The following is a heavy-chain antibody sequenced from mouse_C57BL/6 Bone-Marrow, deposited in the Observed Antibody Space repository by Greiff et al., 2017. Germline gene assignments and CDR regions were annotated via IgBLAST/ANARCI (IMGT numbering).Heavy chain of an antibody. V-gene: IGHV1-52*01. CDR3: ARGRGYFDY. CDR1: GYTFTSYW. CDR2: IDPSDSET. J-gene: IGHJ2*01. Sequence: QVQLQQPGAELVRPGSSVKLSCKASGYTFTSYWLHWVKQRPIQGLEWIGNIDPSDSETHYTQKFKDKATLTVDKSSSTAYMQLSSLTSEDSAVYYCARGRGYFDYWGQGTTLTVSS.